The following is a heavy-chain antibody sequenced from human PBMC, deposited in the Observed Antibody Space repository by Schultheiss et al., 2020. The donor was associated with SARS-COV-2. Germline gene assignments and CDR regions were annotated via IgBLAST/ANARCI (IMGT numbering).Heavy chain of an antibody. Sequence: GESLKISCAASGFASSGYAMSWVRQAPGKGLEWVSGITASGESTHYADSVKGRFTISRDNSKNTLYLQMNSLRAEDTAVYYCAREPYYDFWSGPRHGGMDVWGQGTTVTVSS. V-gene: IGHV3-23*01. J-gene: IGHJ6*02. CDR1: GFASSGYA. CDR2: ITASGEST. CDR3: AREPYYDFWSGPRHGGMDV. D-gene: IGHD3-3*01.